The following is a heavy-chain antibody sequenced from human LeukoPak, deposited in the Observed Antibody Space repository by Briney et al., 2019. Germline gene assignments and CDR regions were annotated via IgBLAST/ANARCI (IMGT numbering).Heavy chain of an antibody. CDR3: ARDSGTTVTTPFDY. D-gene: IGHD4-17*01. CDR2: ISSSSSTI. V-gene: IGHV3-48*01. Sequence: GGSLRLSCAASGFTFSTHGMHWVRQAPGKGLEWVSYISSSSSTIYYADSVKGRFTISRDNAKNSLYLQMNSLRAEDTAVYYCARDSGTTVTTPFDYWGQGTLVTVSS. J-gene: IGHJ4*02. CDR1: GFTFSTHG.